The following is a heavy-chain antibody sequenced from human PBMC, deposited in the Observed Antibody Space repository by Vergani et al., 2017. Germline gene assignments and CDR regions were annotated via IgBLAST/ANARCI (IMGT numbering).Heavy chain of an antibody. V-gene: IGHV3-23*04. CDR2: ISGSGGNT. Sequence: VQLVESGGGVVQPGRSLRLSCAASGFTFSSYAMTWVRLAPGKGLQWVSAISGSGGNTFYTDSVKGRFTISRDNSKDTLYLQMNSLRVEDTAIYYCAKARDPNCKGGNCYSYYYGLYLWGQGTTVTVSS. CDR1: GFTFSSYA. D-gene: IGHD2-21*01. J-gene: IGHJ6*02. CDR3: AKARDPNCKGGNCYSYYYGLYL.